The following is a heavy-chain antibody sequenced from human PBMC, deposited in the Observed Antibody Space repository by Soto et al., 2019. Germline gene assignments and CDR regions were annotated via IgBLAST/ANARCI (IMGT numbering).Heavy chain of an antibody. J-gene: IGHJ6*02. CDR2: INHSGST. CDR3: AGAASGKKDDYYYYYGMDV. Sequence: SETLSLTCAVYGGSFSGYYWSWIRQPPGKGLEWIGEINHSGSTNYNPSLKSRVTISVDTSKNQFSLKLSSVTAADTAVYYCAGAASGKKDDYYYYYGMDVWGQGTTVTVSS. V-gene: IGHV4-34*01. CDR1: GGSFSGYY. D-gene: IGHD6-25*01.